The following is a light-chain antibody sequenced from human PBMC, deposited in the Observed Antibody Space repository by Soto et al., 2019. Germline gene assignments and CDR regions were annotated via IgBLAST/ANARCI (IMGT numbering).Light chain of an antibody. Sequence: ESVLTQSPATLSLSPGERATRSFGASQSVRNSYLAWYQHKPGLAPRLLIDNASNRATGIPDRFTGSGSGTAFTLTIRRLDPEDFAVYYCQQYGSSPPRTFGQGTRLEIK. V-gene: IGKV3D-20*01. CDR3: QQYGSSPPRT. CDR1: QSVRNSY. J-gene: IGKJ5*01. CDR2: NAS.